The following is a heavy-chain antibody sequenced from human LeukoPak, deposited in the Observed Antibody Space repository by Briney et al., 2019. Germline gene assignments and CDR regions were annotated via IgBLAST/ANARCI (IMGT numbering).Heavy chain of an antibody. CDR3: ATYSRSLFRHFDY. CDR1: GFTFSTYA. J-gene: IGHJ4*02. CDR2: ITDSGDNT. Sequence: GGSLRLSCAASGFTFSTYAMSWVRRAPGKGLEWVSSITDSGDNTYYADSVKGRFTISRDNSKNTLYLQVDSLRPEDTAIYYCATYSRSLFRHFDYWGQGTLVTVSS. D-gene: IGHD6-6*01. V-gene: IGHV3-23*01.